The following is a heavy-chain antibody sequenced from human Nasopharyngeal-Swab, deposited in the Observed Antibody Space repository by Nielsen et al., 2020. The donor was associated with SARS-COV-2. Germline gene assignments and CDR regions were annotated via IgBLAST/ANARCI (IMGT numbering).Heavy chain of an antibody. J-gene: IGHJ6*02. V-gene: IGHV3-7*01. CDR3: AREICTRITCFDYGMDV. CDR2: VKQDGSEK. Sequence: WIRQPPGKGLEWVASVKQDGSEKYSVDSVRGRFTISRDNTKNSVYLQMHNLRAEDTAVYYYAREICTRITCFDYGMDVWGQGTTVTVSS. D-gene: IGHD2-2*01.